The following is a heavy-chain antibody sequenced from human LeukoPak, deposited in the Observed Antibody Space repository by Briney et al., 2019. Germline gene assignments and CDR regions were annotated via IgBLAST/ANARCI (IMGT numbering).Heavy chain of an antibody. CDR1: GYSFTSYF. D-gene: IGHD3-10*01. CDR3: ELVGNLNPPSPDVFDI. CDR2: IDPSGGST. V-gene: IGHV1-46*01. J-gene: IGHJ3*02. Sequence: ASVKVSCKASGYSFTSYFMHWVRQAPGQGLEWMGIIDPSGGSTKYARKFQGRLSMTRDMSTSTVYMELSSLRSEDTAMYYCELVGNLNPPSPDVFDIWGQGTMVTVSS.